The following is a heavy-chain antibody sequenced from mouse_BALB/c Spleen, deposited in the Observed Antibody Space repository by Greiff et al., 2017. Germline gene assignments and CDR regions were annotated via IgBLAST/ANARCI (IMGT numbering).Heavy chain of an antibody. J-gene: IGHJ2*01. CDR3: ARGSYDGYLYYFDY. CDR2: ISCYNGAT. D-gene: IGHD2-3*01. CDR1: GYSFTGYY. V-gene: IGHV1S34*01. Sequence: LEKPGASVKISCKASGYSFTGYYMHWVKQSHGKSLEWIGYISCYNGATSYNQKFKGKATFTVDTSSSTAYMQFNSLTSEDSAVYYCARGSYDGYLYYFDYWGQGTTLTVSS.